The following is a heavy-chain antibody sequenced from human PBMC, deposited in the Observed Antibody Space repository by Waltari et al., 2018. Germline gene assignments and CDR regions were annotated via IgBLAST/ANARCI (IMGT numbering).Heavy chain of an antibody. Sequence: QVQLVQSGVDVKKPGASVKVSCKASGYTFTNYGIAWVRQAPGQGLEWMGWTSVHNGNTDYAQNLQGRVTMTSDTSTSTAYMELGRLRSDDTAVYYCARVYYDLVTGYFIGMYGMDVWGQGTTVTVSS. CDR3: ARVYYDLVTGYFIGMYGMDV. D-gene: IGHD3-9*01. V-gene: IGHV1-18*01. CDR1: GYTFTNYG. J-gene: IGHJ6*02. CDR2: TSVHNGNT.